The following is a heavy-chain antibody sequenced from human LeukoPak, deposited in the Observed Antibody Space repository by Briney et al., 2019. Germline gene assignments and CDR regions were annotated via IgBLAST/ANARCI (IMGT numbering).Heavy chain of an antibody. CDR1: GGSISSSNW. J-gene: IGHJ3*02. D-gene: IGHD2-21*01. Sequence: PSETLSLTCAVSGGSISSSNWWSWVRQHPGKGLEWIGYIYYSGSTYYNPSLKSRVTISVDTSKNQFSLKLSSVTAADTAVYYCARGDTSLDAFDIWGQGTMVTVSS. V-gene: IGHV4-31*11. CDR2: IYYSGST. CDR3: ARGDTSLDAFDI.